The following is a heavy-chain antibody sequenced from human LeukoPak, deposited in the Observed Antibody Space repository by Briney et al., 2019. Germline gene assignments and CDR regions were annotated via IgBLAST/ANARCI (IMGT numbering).Heavy chain of an antibody. J-gene: IGHJ6*02. CDR1: GFTFSTYA. CDR2: ISGRGGST. D-gene: IGHD3-22*01. V-gene: IGHV3-23*01. Sequence: GGSLRLSCAASGFTFSTYAMSWDRQAPGKGPEWVSGISGRGGSTYYADSVKGRFTISRDNSKNTLSLQMNSLRAEDTAVYYCARDRGEGVVLITYYYYGLDVWGQGTTVTVSS. CDR3: ARDRGEGVVLITYYYYGLDV.